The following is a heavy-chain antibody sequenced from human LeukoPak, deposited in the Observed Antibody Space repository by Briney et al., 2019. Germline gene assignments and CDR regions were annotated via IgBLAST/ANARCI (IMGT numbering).Heavy chain of an antibody. D-gene: IGHD4-23*01. Sequence: SETLSLTCAVYGGSFSGHYWSWIRQPPGKGLEWIGEINHSGSTNYNPSLKSRVTISVDTSKNQFSLKLSSVTAADTAVYYCANSRKYTFDYWGQGTLVTVSS. J-gene: IGHJ4*02. CDR1: GGSFSGHY. CDR2: INHSGST. CDR3: ANSRKYTFDY. V-gene: IGHV4-34*01.